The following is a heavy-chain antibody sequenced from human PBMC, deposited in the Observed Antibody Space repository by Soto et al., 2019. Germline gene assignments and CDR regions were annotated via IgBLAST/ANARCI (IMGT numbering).Heavy chain of an antibody. CDR2: IYHSGST. CDR3: ARDRAVSARGSFDY. V-gene: IGHV4-4*02. J-gene: IGHJ4*02. CDR1: GGSVSSTNW. D-gene: IGHD6-19*01. Sequence: QVQLQESGPGLVEPSGTLSLTCAVSGGSVSSTNWWSWVRQPPGKGLEWIGEIYHSGSTYYNPSLKSRVTISVDKSKNQFSLRLSSVTAADTAVYFCARDRAVSARGSFDYWGQGTVVTVSS.